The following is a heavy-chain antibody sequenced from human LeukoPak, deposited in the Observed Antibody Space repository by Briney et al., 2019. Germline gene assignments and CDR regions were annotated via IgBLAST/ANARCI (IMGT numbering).Heavy chain of an antibody. D-gene: IGHD3-22*01. CDR1: GLTFSSYW. Sequence: GGSLRLSCAASGLTFSSYWMSWVRQAPGKGLEWVANIKQDGSEKYYVDSVKGRFTISRDNAKNSLYLQMSSLRAEDTAVYYCARDPSWYYYDSSGYLFDYWGQGTLVTVSS. J-gene: IGHJ4*02. CDR3: ARDPSWYYYDSSGYLFDY. CDR2: IKQDGSEK. V-gene: IGHV3-7*01.